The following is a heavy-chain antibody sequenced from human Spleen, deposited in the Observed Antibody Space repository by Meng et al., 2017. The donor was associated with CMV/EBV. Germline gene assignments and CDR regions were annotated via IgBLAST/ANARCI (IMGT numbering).Heavy chain of an antibody. CDR2: IYYSGST. V-gene: IGHV4-61*01. Sequence: VSGGSVSSDTYYWSWIRQPPGKGLEYIGYIYYSGSTNYNPSLKSRVTISVDTSKNQFSLKLSSVTTADTAVYYCARGAITIFGVVDPWGQGTLVTVSS. CDR1: GGSVSSDTYY. CDR3: ARGAITIFGVVDP. D-gene: IGHD3-3*01. J-gene: IGHJ5*02.